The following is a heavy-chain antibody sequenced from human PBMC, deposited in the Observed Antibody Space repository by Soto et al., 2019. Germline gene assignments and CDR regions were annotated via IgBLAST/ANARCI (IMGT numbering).Heavy chain of an antibody. CDR3: ARDDYDFWSGPPYHYYYGMDV. CDR1: GGTFSSYA. CDR2: IIPIFGTT. Sequence: SVKVSCKASGGTFSSYAISWVRQAPGQGLEWMGGIIPIFGTTNYAQKFQGRVTITADESTSTAYMELSSLRSEDTAVYYCARDDYDFWSGPPYHYYYGMDVWGQGTTVTVSS. D-gene: IGHD3-3*01. J-gene: IGHJ6*02. V-gene: IGHV1-69*13.